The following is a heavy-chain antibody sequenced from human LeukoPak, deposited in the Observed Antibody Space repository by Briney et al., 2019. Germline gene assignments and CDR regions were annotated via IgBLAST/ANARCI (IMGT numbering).Heavy chain of an antibody. J-gene: IGHJ5*02. V-gene: IGHV1-2*02. CDR2: INPNSGGT. D-gene: IGHD3-10*01. Sequence: GASVKVSCKASGYTFTGYYMHWVRQAPGQGLEWMGWINPNSGGTNYAQKFQGRVTMTRDTSISTAYMELSRLRSDDTAVYYCAKNYGSGSYYFDILSQTRYNWFDPWGQGTLVTVSS. CDR1: GYTFTGYY. CDR3: AKNYGSGSYYFDILSQTRYNWFDP.